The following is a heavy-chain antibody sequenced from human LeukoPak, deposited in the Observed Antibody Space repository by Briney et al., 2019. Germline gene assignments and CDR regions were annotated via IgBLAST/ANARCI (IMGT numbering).Heavy chain of an antibody. V-gene: IGHV4-34*01. CDR2: INHSGST. CDR1: GGSFSGYY. Sequence: SETLSLTCAVYGGSFSGYYWSWIRQPPGKGPEWIGEINHSGSTNYNPSLKSRVTISVDTSKNQFSLKLSSVTAADTAVYYCARDRDTSFDYWGQGTLVTVSS. D-gene: IGHD5-18*01. CDR3: ARDRDTSFDY. J-gene: IGHJ4*02.